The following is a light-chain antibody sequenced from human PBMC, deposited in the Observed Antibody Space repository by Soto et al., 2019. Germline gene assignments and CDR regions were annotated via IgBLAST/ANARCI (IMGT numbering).Light chain of an antibody. CDR2: TNS. V-gene: IGLV1-44*01. CDR1: SPNVGTNP. J-gene: IGLJ1*01. Sequence: QSVLTQPPSASGTPGQTVTVSCSISSPNVGTNPVSWYQQLPGTAPKLLIYTNSQRPLGVPVRFSGSKSGTSASLAIAGLQSEDEGDYYCAAGGTAGDDGLSSPFYVFGTGTKVTVL. CDR3: AAGGTAGDDGLSSPFYV.